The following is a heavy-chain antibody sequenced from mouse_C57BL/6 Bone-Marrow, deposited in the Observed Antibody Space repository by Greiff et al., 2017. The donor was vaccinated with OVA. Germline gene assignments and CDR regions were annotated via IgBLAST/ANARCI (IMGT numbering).Heavy chain of an antibody. CDR3: ARRGNYYDSSGGFAY. V-gene: IGHV1-50*01. J-gene: IGHJ3*01. CDR2: IDPSDSYT. D-gene: IGHD1-1*01. Sequence: QVQLKQPGAELVKPGASVKLSCKASGYTFTSYWMQWVKQRPGQGLEWIGEIDPSDSYTNYNQKFKGKATLTVDTSSSTAYMQLSSLTSEDSAVYYCARRGNYYDSSGGFAYWGQGTLVTVSA. CDR1: GYTFTSYW.